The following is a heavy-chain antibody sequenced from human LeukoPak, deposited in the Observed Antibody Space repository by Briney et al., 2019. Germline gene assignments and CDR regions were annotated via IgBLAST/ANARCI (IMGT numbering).Heavy chain of an antibody. D-gene: IGHD6-13*01. CDR1: AFTFSSYA. J-gene: IGHJ4*02. Sequence: GGSLRLSCAASAFTFSSYAMHWVRQAPGKGLEWVAVISYDGNNQYYADSVEGPLTISRDNSKNTLYLQMNSLRAEDTAVYFCARGNIAAAGHGAFDYWGQGTLVTVSS. V-gene: IGHV3-30-3*01. CDR3: ARGNIAAAGHGAFDY. CDR2: ISYDGNNQ.